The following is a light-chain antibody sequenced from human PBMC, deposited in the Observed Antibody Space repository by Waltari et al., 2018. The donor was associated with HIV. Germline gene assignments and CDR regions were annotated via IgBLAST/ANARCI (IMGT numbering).Light chain of an antibody. J-gene: IGLJ2*01. CDR2: DVS. CDR3: SSYTCSSTPPHVV. Sequence: QSALTQPASVSGSPGQSITISCTGTSSYVGGYNYVPWYQQPPGKTPKHRIYDVSNRPSGASNRFSGSRAGNTASVSISGIHAEDEADYYCSSYTCSSTPPHVVFGGGTKLTVL. CDR1: SSYVGGYNY. V-gene: IGLV2-14*03.